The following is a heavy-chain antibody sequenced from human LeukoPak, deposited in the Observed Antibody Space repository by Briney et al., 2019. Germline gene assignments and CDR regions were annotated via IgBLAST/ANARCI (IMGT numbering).Heavy chain of an antibody. Sequence: TLETLSLTCAVYGGSFSGYYWTWIRQTPEKGLEWIGEMNPSGSTSYNPSLKSRVTVSVDTSKNQFSLKLSSVTAADTAVYYCARGRQDVTMIVVVMTAVSYYLDVWGKGTTVTVS. D-gene: IGHD3-22*01. CDR1: GGSFSGYY. CDR3: ARGRQDVTMIVVVMTAVSYYLDV. V-gene: IGHV4-34*01. CDR2: MNPSGST. J-gene: IGHJ6*03.